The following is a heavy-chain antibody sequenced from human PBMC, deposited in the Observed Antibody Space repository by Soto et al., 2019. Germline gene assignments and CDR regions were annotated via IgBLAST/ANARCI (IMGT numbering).Heavy chain of an antibody. D-gene: IGHD3-22*01. J-gene: IGHJ4*02. CDR3: AKHGGSGYYYTDFDY. CDR1: GFTFSSYA. CDR2: ISGGGGTT. Sequence: GGSLRLSCAASGFTFSSYAMSWVRQAPGKGLEWVSSISGGGGTTDYADSVEGRFTISRDNSKNSLYLQMNSLRAEDTAMYYCAKHGGSGYYYTDFDYWGQGT. V-gene: IGHV3-23*01.